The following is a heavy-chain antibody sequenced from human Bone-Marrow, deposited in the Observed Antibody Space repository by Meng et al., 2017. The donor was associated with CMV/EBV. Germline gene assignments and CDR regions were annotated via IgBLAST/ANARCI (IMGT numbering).Heavy chain of an antibody. Sequence: SETLSLTCAVYGGSFSGYYWSWIRQPPGKGLEWIGEINHSGSTNYNPSLKSRVTISVDTSENQFSLKLSSVTAAETAVYYCARRSDFWSGYWEKDFDYWGQGTRVTVYS. V-gene: IGHV4-34*01. CDR1: GGSFSGYY. D-gene: IGHD3-3*01. J-gene: IGHJ4*02. CDR2: INHSGST. CDR3: ARRSDFWSGYWEKDFDY.